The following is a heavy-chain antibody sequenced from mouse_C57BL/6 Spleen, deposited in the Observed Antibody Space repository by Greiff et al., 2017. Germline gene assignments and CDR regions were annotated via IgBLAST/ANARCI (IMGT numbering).Heavy chain of an antibody. Sequence: EVMLVESGGGLVQPGGSLSLSCAASGFTFTAYYMSWVRQPPGKALEWLGFIRNKANGYTTEYSASVKGRFTISRDNSQSILYLQMNALRAEDSATYYCARPCHVGYSFDYWGQGTLVTVSA. CDR2: IRNKANGYTT. V-gene: IGHV7-3*01. J-gene: IGHJ3*01. D-gene: IGHD2-3*01. CDR1: GFTFTAYY. CDR3: ARPCHVGYSFDY.